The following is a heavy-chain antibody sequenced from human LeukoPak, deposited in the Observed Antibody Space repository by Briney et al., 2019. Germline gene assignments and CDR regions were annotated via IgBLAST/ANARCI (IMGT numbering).Heavy chain of an antibody. Sequence: SETLSLTCSVSGSSISNYYWSWVRQSPGKGLEWIGYIYSTGSTDYDPSLKTRVTLSVETSKNQSSLRLSSVPAADTAVYFCARHEGLARPFDYWGQGTLVPVSS. J-gene: IGHJ4*02. V-gene: IGHV4-59*08. CDR3: ARHEGLARPFDY. CDR2: IYSTGST. CDR1: GSSISNYY. D-gene: IGHD6-19*01.